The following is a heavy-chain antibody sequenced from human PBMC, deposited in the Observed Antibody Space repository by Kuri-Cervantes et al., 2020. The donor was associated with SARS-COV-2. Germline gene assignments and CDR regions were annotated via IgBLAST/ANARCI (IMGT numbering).Heavy chain of an antibody. J-gene: IGHJ6*03. CDR1: GFTFSISW. CDR3: ARGRDFWSGYQDSYYYYYYMDV. Sequence: GGSLRLSCGVSGFTFSISWMNWVRQAPGKGLEWVSSISSSSSYIYYADSVKGRFTISRDNAKNSLYLQMNSLRAEDTAVYYCARGRDFWSGYQDSYYYYYYMDVWGKGTTVTVSS. V-gene: IGHV3-21*01. D-gene: IGHD3-3*01. CDR2: ISSSSSYI.